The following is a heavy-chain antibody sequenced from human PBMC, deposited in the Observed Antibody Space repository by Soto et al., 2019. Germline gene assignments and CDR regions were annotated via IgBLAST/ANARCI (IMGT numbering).Heavy chain of an antibody. CDR3: ARGRPLVTTSMAEGLYGMDV. J-gene: IGHJ6*02. CDR1: GFTFSSYA. V-gene: IGHV3-30-3*01. Sequence: QVQLVASGGGVVQPGRSLRLSCAASGFTFSSYAMHWVRQAPGKGLEWVAVISYDGSNKYYADSVKGRFTISRDNSKNTLYLQMNSLRAEDTAVYYCARGRPLVTTSMAEGLYGMDVWGQGTTVTVSS. CDR2: ISYDGSNK. D-gene: IGHD4-4*01.